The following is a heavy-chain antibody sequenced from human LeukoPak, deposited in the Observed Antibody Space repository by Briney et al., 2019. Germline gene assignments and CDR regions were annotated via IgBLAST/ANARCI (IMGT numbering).Heavy chain of an antibody. CDR2: MNPNSGNT. CDR3: ARAHEYSSSHWFDP. V-gene: IGHV1-8*03. J-gene: IGHJ5*02. CDR1: GYTFTSYD. Sequence: ASVKVSCKASGYTFTSYDINWVRQATGQGLEWMGWMNPNSGNTGYAQKFQGRVTITRNTSISTAYMELSSLRSEDTAVYYCARAHEYSSSHWFDPWGQGTLVTVSS. D-gene: IGHD6-6*01.